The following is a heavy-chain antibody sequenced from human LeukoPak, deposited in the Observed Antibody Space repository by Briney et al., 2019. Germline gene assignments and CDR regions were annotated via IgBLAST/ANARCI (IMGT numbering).Heavy chain of an antibody. V-gene: IGHV1-2*02. CDR1: GYTFTGYY. J-gene: IGHJ6*03. CDR2: INPNSGGT. D-gene: IGHD1-26*01. Sequence: VASVKVSCKASGYTFTGYYMHWVRQAPGQGLEWMGWINPNSGGTNYAQKLQGRVTMTTDTSTSTAYMELRSLRSDDTAVYYCARTSELAQGTTGYYYYMDVWGKGTTVTVSS. CDR3: ARTSELAQGTTGYYYYMDV.